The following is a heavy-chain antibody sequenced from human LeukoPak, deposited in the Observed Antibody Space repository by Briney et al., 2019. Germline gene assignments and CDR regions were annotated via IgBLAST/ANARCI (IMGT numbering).Heavy chain of an antibody. CDR3: TRRRTVTSGWFDP. Sequence: PSETLSLTCTVSGGSISSSSYYWGWIRQPPGKGMEWIGSIYYSGSTYYNPSLKSRVTISVDTSKNQFSLKLSSVTAADTAVYYCTRRRTVTSGWFDPWGQGTPVTVS. CDR2: IYYSGST. CDR1: GGSISSSSYY. J-gene: IGHJ5*02. V-gene: IGHV4-39*01. D-gene: IGHD4-11*01.